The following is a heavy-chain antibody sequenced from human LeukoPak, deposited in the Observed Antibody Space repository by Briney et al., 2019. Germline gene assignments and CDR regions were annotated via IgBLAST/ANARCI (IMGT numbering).Heavy chain of an antibody. Sequence: SETLSLTCTVSGGSISSYYWSWIRQPPGKGLEWIGYIYTSGSTNYTPSLKSRVTISVDTSKNQFSLKLSSVTAADTAVYYCARHALCSGGSCYDSYYFDYWGQGTLVTVSS. CDR3: ARHALCSGGSCYDSYYFDY. J-gene: IGHJ4*02. CDR2: IYTSGST. D-gene: IGHD2-15*01. CDR1: GGSISSYY. V-gene: IGHV4-4*09.